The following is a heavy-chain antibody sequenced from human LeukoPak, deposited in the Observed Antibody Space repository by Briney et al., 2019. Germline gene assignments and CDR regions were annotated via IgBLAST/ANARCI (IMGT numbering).Heavy chain of an antibody. V-gene: IGHV4-61*02. CDR2: IHASGST. J-gene: IGHJ4*02. CDR1: GASTSSGDYY. D-gene: IGHD6-19*01. CDR3: ARVTLYSSGWYVSQYFDY. Sequence: SETLSLTCIVSGASTSSGDYYCSWIRQPAGKGLEWIGRIHASGSTNYNPSLRSRVTISVDKSKNHLSLNLTSVTAADTAVYYCARVTLYSSGWYVSQYFDYWGQGTLVTVSS.